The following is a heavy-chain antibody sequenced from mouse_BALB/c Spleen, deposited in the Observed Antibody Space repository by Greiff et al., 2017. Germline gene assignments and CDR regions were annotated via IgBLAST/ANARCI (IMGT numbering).Heavy chain of an antibody. CDR1: GFTFSSYA. V-gene: IGHV5-4*02. CDR3: ERAAYYRYGYAMDY. D-gene: IGHD2-14*01. Sequence: EVLLVESGGGLVKPGGSLKLSCAASGFTFSSYAMYWVRQTPEKRLEWVATISDGGSYTYYPDSVKGRFTISRDNAKNNLYLQMSSLKSEDTAMYYCERAAYYRYGYAMDYWGQGTSVTVSS. J-gene: IGHJ4*01. CDR2: ISDGGSYT.